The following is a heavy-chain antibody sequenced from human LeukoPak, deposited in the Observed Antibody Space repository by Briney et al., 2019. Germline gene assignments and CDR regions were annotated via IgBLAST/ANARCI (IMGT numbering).Heavy chain of an antibody. Sequence: PGGSLRLSCAASGFTFSGYALSWVRQAPGKGLEWVSAISGRGDNTYYADSVKGRFTISRDNAKNSLFLQMNSLRAEDTAVYYCARGAEYDGSGSYYDGNWFDPWGQGTLVTVSS. V-gene: IGHV3-23*01. CDR2: ISGRGDNT. J-gene: IGHJ5*02. D-gene: IGHD3-10*01. CDR3: ARGAEYDGSGSYYDGNWFDP. CDR1: GFTFSGYA.